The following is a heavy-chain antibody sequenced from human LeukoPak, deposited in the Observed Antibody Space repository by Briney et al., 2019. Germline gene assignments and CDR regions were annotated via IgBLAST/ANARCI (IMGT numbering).Heavy chain of an antibody. D-gene: IGHD3-22*01. CDR1: GGSISSGSYY. CDR2: IYTSGST. CDR3: ARGYYDSSGYYRY. Sequence: SETLSLTCTVSGGSISSGSYYWSWIQQPAGKGLEWIGRIYTSGSTNYNPSLKSRVTISVDTSKNQFSLKLSSVTAADTAVYYCARGYYDSSGYYRYWGQGTLVTVSS. J-gene: IGHJ4*02. V-gene: IGHV4-61*02.